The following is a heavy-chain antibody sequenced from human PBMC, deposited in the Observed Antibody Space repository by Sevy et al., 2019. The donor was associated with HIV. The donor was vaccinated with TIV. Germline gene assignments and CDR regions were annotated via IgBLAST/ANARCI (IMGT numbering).Heavy chain of an antibody. J-gene: IGHJ4*02. CDR2: ISSSGSPI. CDR1: GFTFGSYE. D-gene: IGHD6-19*01. V-gene: IGHV3-48*03. CDR3: AREYSSGWVYFDY. Sequence: GGSLRLSCTASGFTFGSYEMNWVRQAPGKGLEWVSYISSSGSPIYYADSVKGRFTISRDNAKNSLYLQMNSLRAEDTAVYYCAREYSSGWVYFDYWGQGTLVTVSS.